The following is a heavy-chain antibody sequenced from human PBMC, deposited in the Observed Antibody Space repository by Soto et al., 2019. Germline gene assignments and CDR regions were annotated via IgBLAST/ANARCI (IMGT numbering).Heavy chain of an antibody. CDR1: GFTFNTFW. J-gene: IGHJ4*02. D-gene: IGHD2-15*01. V-gene: IGHV3-7*03. CDR2: IKHDGSET. CDR3: ARDFATHCSGSTCYPYAY. Sequence: PGGSLRLSCAASGFTFNTFWMSWVRQSPGKGLEWVANIKHDGSETYYVDSVKGRFTISRDNAKNSLFLQKNTLRTEDTAVYYCARDFATHCSGSTCYPYAYWGQGALVTVSS.